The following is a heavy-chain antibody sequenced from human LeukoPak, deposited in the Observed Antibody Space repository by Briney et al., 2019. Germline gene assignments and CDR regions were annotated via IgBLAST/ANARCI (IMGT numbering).Heavy chain of an antibody. CDR2: IIPIFGTA. V-gene: IGHV1-69*13. D-gene: IGHD3-3*01. Sequence: SVKVSCKASGGTFSSYAISWVRQAPGQGLEWMGGIIPIFGTADYAQKFQGRVTITADESTSTAYMELSSLRSEDTAVYYCARDHGDFGVVNYYYYMDVWGKGTTVTVSS. CDR1: GGTFSSYA. J-gene: IGHJ6*03. CDR3: ARDHGDFGVVNYYYYMDV.